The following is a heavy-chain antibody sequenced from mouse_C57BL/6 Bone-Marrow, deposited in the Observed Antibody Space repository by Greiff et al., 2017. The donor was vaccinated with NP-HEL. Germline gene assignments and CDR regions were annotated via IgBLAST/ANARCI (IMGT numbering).Heavy chain of an antibody. J-gene: IGHJ1*03. D-gene: IGHD1-1*01. CDR2: IYPGDGDT. V-gene: IGHV1-82*01. CDR3: ARRNYYGSSLDV. Sequence: VQLQESGPELVKPGASVKISCKASGYAFSSSWMNWVKQRPGKGLEWIGRIYPGDGDTNYNGKFKGKATLTADKSSSTAYMQLSSLTSEDSAVYFCARRNYYGSSLDVWGTGTTVTVSS. CDR1: GYAFSSSW.